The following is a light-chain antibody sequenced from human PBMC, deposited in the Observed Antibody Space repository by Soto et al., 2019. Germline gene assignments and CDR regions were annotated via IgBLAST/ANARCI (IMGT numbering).Light chain of an antibody. V-gene: IGKV3-15*01. Sequence: EIVMTQSPGTLSVSPGERATLSCRASHSVSNNLAWYQQKVGQSPRLLIYDASTRATGVPGRFSGSGSGTQFTLTISSLLPEDFAVYYCQQYRDWPETFGQGTKVAIK. CDR1: HSVSNN. CDR2: DAS. CDR3: QQYRDWPET. J-gene: IGKJ1*01.